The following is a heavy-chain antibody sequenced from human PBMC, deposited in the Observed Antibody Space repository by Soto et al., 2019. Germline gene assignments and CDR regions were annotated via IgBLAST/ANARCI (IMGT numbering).Heavy chain of an antibody. D-gene: IGHD3-3*01. J-gene: IGHJ5*02. CDR3: AKDPSPTIFGGNYWFDP. CDR2: ISSSSSYI. V-gene: IGHV3-21*01. Sequence: EVQLVESGGGLVKPGGSLRLSCAASGFTFSSYSMNWVRQAPGKGLEWVSSISSSSSYIYYADSVKGRFTISRDNAKNSQYQQMTSLRAEDMAVYYCAKDPSPTIFGGNYWFDPWGQGTLVTASS. CDR1: GFTFSSYS.